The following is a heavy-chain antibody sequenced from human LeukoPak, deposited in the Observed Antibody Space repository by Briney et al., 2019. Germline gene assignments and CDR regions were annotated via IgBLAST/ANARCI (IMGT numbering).Heavy chain of an antibody. CDR2: INPNSGGT. J-gene: IGHJ5*02. CDR1: GYTFTGYY. Sequence: ASVKVSCKASGYTFTGYYMHWVRQAPGQGLEWMGWINPNSGGTNYAQKFQGRVTMTEDTSTDTAYMELSSLRSEDTAVYYCATDAVVPAARGWFDPWGQGTLVTVSS. D-gene: IGHD2-2*01. V-gene: IGHV1-2*02. CDR3: ATDAVVPAARGWFDP.